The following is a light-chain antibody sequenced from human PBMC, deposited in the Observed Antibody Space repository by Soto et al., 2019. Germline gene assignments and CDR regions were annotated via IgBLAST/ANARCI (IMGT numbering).Light chain of an antibody. J-gene: IGKJ1*01. CDR2: GAS. CDR3: QQYGSSPQT. Sequence: IVFTQSRATVSLSPGERATLSCRASQSVSSNFAWYQQKPGQAPRLLIYGASSRATGLPDRFTGSGSGTDFTLTISRLEPEDLAVYYCQQYGSSPQTFGQGTKVDI. V-gene: IGKV3-20*01. CDR1: QSVSSN.